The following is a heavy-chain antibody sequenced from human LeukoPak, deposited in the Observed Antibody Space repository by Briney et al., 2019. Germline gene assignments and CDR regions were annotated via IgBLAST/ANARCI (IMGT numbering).Heavy chain of an antibody. CDR3: AGDSFGHDNDFDY. J-gene: IGHJ4*02. CDR1: GYTFTNYF. Sequence: GASVKVSCKASGYTFTNYFLHWLRQAPGQGLEWMGWINSNSGDTHYAQKFQGRVTMTRDTSINRAYMELSRLRSDDTAVYYCAGDSFGHDNDFDYWGQGTLVTVSS. D-gene: IGHD3-10*01. V-gene: IGHV1-2*02. CDR2: INSNSGDT.